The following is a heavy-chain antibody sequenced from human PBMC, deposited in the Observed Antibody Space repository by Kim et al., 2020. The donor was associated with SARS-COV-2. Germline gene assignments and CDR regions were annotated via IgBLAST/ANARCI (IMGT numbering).Heavy chain of an antibody. CDR2: ISAYNGNT. CDR3: ARAASSSWYGGYFDY. D-gene: IGHD6-13*01. Sequence: ASVKVSCKASGYTFTSYGISWVRQAPGQGLEWMGWISAYNGNTHYAQKLQGRVTMTTDTSTSTAYMELRSLRSDDTAVYYCARAASSSWYGGYFDYWGQGTLVTVSS. V-gene: IGHV1-18*01. CDR1: GYTFTSYG. J-gene: IGHJ4*02.